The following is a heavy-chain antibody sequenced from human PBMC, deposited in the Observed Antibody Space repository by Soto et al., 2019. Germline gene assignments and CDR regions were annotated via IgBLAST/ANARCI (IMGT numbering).Heavy chain of an antibody. V-gene: IGHV3-74*01. CDR1: GYTFGNHW. Sequence: EVQLVESGGGLGQPGGSLRLSCAVAGYTFGNHWMHWVRQAPGKGLEWVSRMNSDGGIINYADSVKGRFTVSRDNAKNTLYLQMNRLRVEDTAVYYCATAEVDYWGPGTLVTVSS. J-gene: IGHJ4*02. CDR3: ATAEVDY. CDR2: MNSDGGII.